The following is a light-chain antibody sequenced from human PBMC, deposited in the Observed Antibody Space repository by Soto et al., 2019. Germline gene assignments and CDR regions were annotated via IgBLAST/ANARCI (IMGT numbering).Light chain of an antibody. V-gene: IGKV1D-12*01. J-gene: IGKJ4*01. CDR1: QDISNW. CDR2: AAS. Sequence: DIQMTQSPSFVSASVGDRVTITCRASQDISNWLVWYQQKPGKAPNRLIYAASSLQSGVPSRFSGSAYGTDFTLTITSLQPEDFATYFCHRTNLFPRSFGGGTKVEIK. CDR3: HRTNLFPRS.